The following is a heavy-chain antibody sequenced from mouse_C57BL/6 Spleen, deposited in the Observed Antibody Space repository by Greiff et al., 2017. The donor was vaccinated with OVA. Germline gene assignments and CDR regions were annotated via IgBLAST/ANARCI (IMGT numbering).Heavy chain of an antibody. CDR3: TRSILGYYFDY. Sequence: VQLQQSGAGLVRPGASVTLSCTASGYTFTDYEMHWVQQTPVHGLEWIGAIDPETGGTAYNQKFKGKAILTADKSSSTAYMEIRSLTAEDSAVYYCTRSILGYYFDYWGQGTTLTVSS. D-gene: IGHD2-3*01. J-gene: IGHJ2*01. CDR1: GYTFTDYE. CDR2: IDPETGGT. V-gene: IGHV1-15*01.